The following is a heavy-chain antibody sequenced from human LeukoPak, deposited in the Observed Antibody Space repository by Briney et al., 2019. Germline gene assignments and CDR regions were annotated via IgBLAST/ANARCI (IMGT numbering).Heavy chain of an antibody. CDR3: ASRDGYKFGY. J-gene: IGHJ4*02. CDR2: IYTGGST. CDR1: GFSVSDNY. V-gene: IGHV3-53*01. D-gene: IGHD5-24*01. Sequence: GGSLRLSCAASGFSVSDNYMSWVRQAPGKGLEWVSVIYTGGSTYYADSVRGRFTIPRDNSKNTLFLQMNSLRAEDTAVYYCASRDGYKFGYWGQGILVTVSS.